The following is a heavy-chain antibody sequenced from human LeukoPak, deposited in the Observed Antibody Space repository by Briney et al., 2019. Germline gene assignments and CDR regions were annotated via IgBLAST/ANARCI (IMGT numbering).Heavy chain of an antibody. CDR2: IYYSGST. CDR1: GGSISSYY. CDR3: ASSGSYYLRFFQH. V-gene: IGHV4-59*12. Sequence: SETLSLTCTVSGGSISSYYWSWIRQPPGKGLEWIGYIYYSGSTNYNPSLKSRVTISVDTSKNQFSLKLNSVTAADTAVYYCASSGSYYLRFFQHWGQGTLVTVSS. J-gene: IGHJ1*01. D-gene: IGHD1-26*01.